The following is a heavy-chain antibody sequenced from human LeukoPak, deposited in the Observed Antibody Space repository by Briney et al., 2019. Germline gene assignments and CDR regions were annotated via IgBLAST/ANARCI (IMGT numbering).Heavy chain of an antibody. CDR3: ARGLWFGELSGYYYYYYGMDV. V-gene: IGHV3-11*01. CDR2: ISSSGSTI. D-gene: IGHD3-10*01. CDR1: GFTFSSYA. Sequence: GGSLRLSCAASGFTFSSYAMSWIRQAPGKGLEWVSYISSSGSTIYYADSVKGRFTISRDNAKNSLYLQMNSLRAEDTAVYYCARGLWFGELSGYYYYYYGMDVWGQGTTVTVSS. J-gene: IGHJ6*02.